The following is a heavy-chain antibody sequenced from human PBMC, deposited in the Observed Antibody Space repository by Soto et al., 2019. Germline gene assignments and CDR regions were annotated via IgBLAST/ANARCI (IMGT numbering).Heavy chain of an antibody. CDR2: IIPIFGTA. D-gene: IGHD2-2*01. CDR3: ASFRDIVVVPAAHPPYHGMDV. V-gene: IGHV1-69*13. CDR1: GGTFSSYA. J-gene: IGHJ6*02. Sequence: ASVKVSCKASGGTFSSYAISWVRQAPGQGLEWMGGIIPIFGTANYAQKFQGRVTITADESTSAAYMELSSLRSEDTAVYYCASFRDIVVVPAAHPPYHGMDVWGQGTTVTVSS.